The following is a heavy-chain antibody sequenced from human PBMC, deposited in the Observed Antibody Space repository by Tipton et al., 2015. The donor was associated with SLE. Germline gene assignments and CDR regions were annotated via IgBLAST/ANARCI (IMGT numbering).Heavy chain of an antibody. V-gene: IGHV4-61*01. CDR2: IHYGGTT. CDR1: GYSISSGYF. Sequence: GLVKPSETLSLTCTVSGYSISSGYFWGWVRQPPGKGLEWIGYIHYGGTTHDNPSLKSRVTMSVDMSKDQFSLKLTSMTAADTAIYYCARDPIAEDYWGQGTLVTVSS. J-gene: IGHJ4*02. D-gene: IGHD3-16*02. CDR3: ARDPIAEDY.